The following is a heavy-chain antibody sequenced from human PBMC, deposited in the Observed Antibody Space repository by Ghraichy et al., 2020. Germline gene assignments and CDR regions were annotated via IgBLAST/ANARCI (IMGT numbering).Heavy chain of an antibody. CDR1: GFTFSTYG. D-gene: IGHD1-20*01. CDR2: TSYSGRDK. J-gene: IGHJ4*02. Sequence: GGSLRLSCVASGFTFSTYGMHWVRQAPGKGLEWVAGTSYSGRDKYYADSVKGRFTISRDNSKNTLYLQVNSLRPEDAAVYYCAKEAGAIITGTTGGFDSWGQGTLVTVSS. CDR3: AKEAGAIITGTTGGFDS. V-gene: IGHV3-30*18.